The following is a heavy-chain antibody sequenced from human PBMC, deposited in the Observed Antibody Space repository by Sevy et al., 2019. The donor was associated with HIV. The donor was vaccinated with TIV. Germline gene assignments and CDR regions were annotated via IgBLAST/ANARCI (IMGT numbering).Heavy chain of an antibody. CDR2: TYYRSKWYN. J-gene: IGHJ4*02. Sequence: SQTLSLTCAISGDSVSSNSAAWNWIRQSPSRGLEWLGRTYYRSKWYNDYAVSMKSRITINPDTSKNQFSLQLNSVTPEDTAVYYCARGAIAAAGRNYFDYWGQGTLVTVSS. CDR3: ARGAIAAAGRNYFDY. D-gene: IGHD6-13*01. CDR1: GDSVSSNSAA. V-gene: IGHV6-1*01.